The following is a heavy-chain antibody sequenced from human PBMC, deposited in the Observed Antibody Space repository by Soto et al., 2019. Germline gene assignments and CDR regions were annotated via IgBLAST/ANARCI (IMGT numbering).Heavy chain of an antibody. Sequence: VAAIKSDGSKKYYTDSVTGRFTISRHNSDNTLYLRMNSLRAEDTAVYYCARDDCSSPSCLNYWGQGTLVTVSS. J-gene: IGHJ4*02. CDR3: ARDDCSSPSCLNY. D-gene: IGHD2-2*01. CDR2: IKSDGSKK. V-gene: IGHV3-33*01.